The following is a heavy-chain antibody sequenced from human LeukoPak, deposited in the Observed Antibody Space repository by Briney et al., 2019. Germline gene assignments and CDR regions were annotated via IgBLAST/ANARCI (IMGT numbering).Heavy chain of an antibody. J-gene: IGHJ6*02. CDR3: ARTFQAPSYGDSDSRTKYPYSMDV. Sequence: KSSETLSLTCSVSGGSISSSYWSWIRQPPGKGLEWIGYIYYSGSTNYNPSLKSRVTISVDTSKNHFSLKLTSVTAADTAVYYCARTFQAPSYGDSDSRTKYPYSMDVWGQGTMVAVSS. V-gene: IGHV4-59*12. D-gene: IGHD4-17*01. CDR2: IYYSGST. CDR1: GGSISSSY.